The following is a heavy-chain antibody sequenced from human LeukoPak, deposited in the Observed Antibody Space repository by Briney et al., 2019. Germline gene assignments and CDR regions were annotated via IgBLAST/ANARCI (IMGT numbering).Heavy chain of an antibody. V-gene: IGHV3-23*01. J-gene: IGHJ4*02. CDR2: ISGSGGNT. CDR3: ARDQAAAGDY. CDR1: GFTFSSYA. Sequence: GGSLRLSCAASGFTFSSYAMSWVRQAPGKGLEWVSSISGSGGNTFYADSVKGRFTISRGNSKNTLYLQMNSLRDEDTAVYYCARDQAAAGDYWGQGTLVTVSS. D-gene: IGHD6-13*01.